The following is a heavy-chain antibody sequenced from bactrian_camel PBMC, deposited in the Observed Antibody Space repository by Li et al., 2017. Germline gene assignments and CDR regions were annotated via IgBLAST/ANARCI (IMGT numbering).Heavy chain of an antibody. J-gene: IGHJ4*01. CDR3: ASRVYYGYGFCGFTASRYTY. CDR2: VDTAGGTA. Sequence: QLVESGGGLVQPGGSLRLSCGASEYTYCMSWFRQAPGKEREGVALVDTAGGTAYRADSVKGRATISRDSDKTTLNLVMRNLKPEDSAIYYCASRVYYGYGFCGFTASRYTYWGQGTQVTVS. V-gene: IGHV3S28*01. D-gene: IGHD3*01. CDR1: EYTYC.